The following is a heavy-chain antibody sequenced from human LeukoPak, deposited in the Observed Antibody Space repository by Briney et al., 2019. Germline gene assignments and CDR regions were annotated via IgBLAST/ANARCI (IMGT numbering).Heavy chain of an antibody. J-gene: IGHJ6*02. Sequence: PGGSLRLSCAASGFTFSSYSMNWVRQAPGKGLEWVSSISSSSSYIYYADSVKGRFTISRDNAKNSLYLQMNSLRAEDTAVYYCAKQGRTKSYYYYGVDVWGQGTTVTVSS. D-gene: IGHD1-1*01. V-gene: IGHV3-21*01. CDR1: GFTFSSYS. CDR3: AKQGRTKSYYYYGVDV. CDR2: ISSSSSYI.